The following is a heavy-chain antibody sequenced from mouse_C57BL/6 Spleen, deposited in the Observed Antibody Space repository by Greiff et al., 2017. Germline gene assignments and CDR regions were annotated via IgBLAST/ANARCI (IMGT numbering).Heavy chain of an antibody. CDR3: ASGDYDVAWFAY. V-gene: IGHV1-18*01. CDR1: GYTFTDYT. Sequence: VQLKESGPELVKPGASVKIPCKASGYTFTDYTLDWVKHSHGKSLEWIGDFNPNNGGTIYNQKFKCKATVTVDKSSITAYMELRRMTSEDTAVYYCASGDYDVAWFAYWGQGTLVTVSA. CDR2: FNPNNGGT. D-gene: IGHD2-4*01. J-gene: IGHJ3*01.